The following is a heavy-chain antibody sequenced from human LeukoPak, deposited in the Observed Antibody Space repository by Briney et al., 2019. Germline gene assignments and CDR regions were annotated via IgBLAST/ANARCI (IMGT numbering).Heavy chain of an antibody. CDR3: ARGDDFWSGYYAFDI. J-gene: IGHJ3*02. CDR1: GGSISSYY. Sequence: PSETLSLTCTVSGGSISSYYWSWIRQPAGKGLEWIGRIHTSGSTNYNPSLKSRVTMSVDTSKNQFSLKLSSVTAADTAVYYCARGDDFWSGYYAFDIWGQGTMVTVSS. V-gene: IGHV4-4*07. D-gene: IGHD3-3*01. CDR2: IHTSGST.